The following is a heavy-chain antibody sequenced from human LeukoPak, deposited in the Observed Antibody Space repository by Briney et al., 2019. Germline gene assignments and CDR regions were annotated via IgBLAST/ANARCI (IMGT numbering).Heavy chain of an antibody. CDR1: GFTFSSYS. V-gene: IGHV3-21*01. Sequence: GGSLRLSCAASGFTFSSYSMNWVRQAPGKGLEWVSSISSSSSYIYYADSVKGRFTISRDNAKNSLYLQMNSLRAEDTAVYYCARAPPGELARPFDYWGQGTLVTVSS. CDR2: ISSSSSYI. D-gene: IGHD1-26*01. J-gene: IGHJ4*02. CDR3: ARAPPGELARPFDY.